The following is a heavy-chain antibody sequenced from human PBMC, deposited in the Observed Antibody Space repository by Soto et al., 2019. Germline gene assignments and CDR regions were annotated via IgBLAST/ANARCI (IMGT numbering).Heavy chain of an antibody. Sequence: SVKVYGTVPGYPLTELSMHLVRQAPGKGLEWMGGFDPEDGETIYAQKFQGRVTMTEDTSTDKAYMELSSLRSEDTAVYYCATDRTIFGVVPGLGLDYWGQGTLVTVSS. CDR1: GYPLTELS. CDR3: ATDRTIFGVVPGLGLDY. J-gene: IGHJ4*02. D-gene: IGHD3-3*01. CDR2: FDPEDGET. V-gene: IGHV1-24*01.